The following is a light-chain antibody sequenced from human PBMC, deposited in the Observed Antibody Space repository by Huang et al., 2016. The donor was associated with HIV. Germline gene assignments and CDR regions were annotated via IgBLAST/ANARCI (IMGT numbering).Light chain of an antibody. CDR3: QQRSNWRGIT. Sequence: EIVLTQSPATLSLSPGERATLSCRASQSVSSYLAWYQQKPGQAPRLLIYDAPNRATGIPARFSGSGSGTDFTLTISSLEPEDFAVYYCQQRSNWRGITFGPGTKVDIK. V-gene: IGKV3-11*01. CDR2: DAP. CDR1: QSVSSY. J-gene: IGKJ3*01.